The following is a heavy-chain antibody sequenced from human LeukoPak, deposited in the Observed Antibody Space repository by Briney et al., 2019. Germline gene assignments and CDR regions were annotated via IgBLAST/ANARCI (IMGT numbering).Heavy chain of an antibody. Sequence: GGSLRLSCAASGFIFSDYAMSWVRQAPGKGLEWLSGMSKSGYYTYDTESVKGRFTISRDNSKNTLSLQMSDLRAEDTAIYYCAKFNGWELAEYYLDYWGHGTLVTVSS. CDR3: AKFNGWELAEYYLDY. CDR1: GFIFSDYA. V-gene: IGHV3-23*01. CDR2: MSKSGYYT. J-gene: IGHJ4*01. D-gene: IGHD1-26*01.